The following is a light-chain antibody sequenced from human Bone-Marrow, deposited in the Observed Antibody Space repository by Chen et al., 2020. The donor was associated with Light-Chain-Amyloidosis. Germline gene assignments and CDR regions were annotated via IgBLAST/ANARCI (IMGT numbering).Light chain of an antibody. J-gene: IGLJ3*02. CDR3: QVWDRSSDRPV. CDR2: DDS. Sequence: SYVLTQPSSVSVAPGQTATIACGGNNIGSTSVHWYQQTPGQAPLLVVYDDSDRPSGIPGRWSGSNSGNTATLTISRVEAGDEADYYRQVWDRSSDRPVFGGGTKLTVL. CDR1: NIGSTS. V-gene: IGLV3-21*02.